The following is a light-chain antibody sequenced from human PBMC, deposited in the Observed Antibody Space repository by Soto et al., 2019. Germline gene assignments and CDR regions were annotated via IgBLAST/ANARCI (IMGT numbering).Light chain of an antibody. J-gene: IGLJ2*01. CDR3: TSHAGSNHVV. Sequence: QSALTRPPSASGSPGQSVTISCTGTSSDVGGYNYVSWYQQHPGKAPKLMIYEVNKRPSGVPDRFSGSKSGNTASLTVSGLQAEDEADYYCTSHAGSNHVVFGGGTKVTVL. CDR2: EVN. CDR1: SSDVGGYNY. V-gene: IGLV2-8*01.